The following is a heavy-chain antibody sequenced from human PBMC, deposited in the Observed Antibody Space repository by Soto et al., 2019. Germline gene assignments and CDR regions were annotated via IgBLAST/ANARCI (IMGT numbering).Heavy chain of an antibody. D-gene: IGHD5-18*01. Sequence: QVQLVESGGGVVQPGRSLRLSCAASGFTFSSYGMHWVRQAPGKGLEWVAVIWYDGSNKYYADSVKGRFTISRDNSKNTLYLQMNSLRAEDTAVYYCARAQGPGYSYGGFDYWGQGTLVTVSS. J-gene: IGHJ4*02. CDR3: ARAQGPGYSYGGFDY. CDR2: IWYDGSNK. CDR1: GFTFSSYG. V-gene: IGHV3-33*01.